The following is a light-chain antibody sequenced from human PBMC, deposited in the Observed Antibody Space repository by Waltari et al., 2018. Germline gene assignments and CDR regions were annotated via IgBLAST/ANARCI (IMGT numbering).Light chain of an antibody. V-gene: IGLV1-47*01. CDR2: RNN. CDR3: AAWDDSLSGRV. CDR1: RSNIGSNY. Sequence: QSVLTQPPSASGTPGQRVTISWSGSRSNIGSNYVYWYQQLPGTAPKLLIYRNNQRPSGVPDRFSGSKSGTSASLAISGLRSEDEADYYCAAWDDSLSGRVFGGGTK. J-gene: IGLJ3*02.